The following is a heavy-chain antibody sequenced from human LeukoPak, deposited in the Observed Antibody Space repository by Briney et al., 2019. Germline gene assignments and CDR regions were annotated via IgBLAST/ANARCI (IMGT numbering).Heavy chain of an antibody. D-gene: IGHD6-13*01. CDR3: ASSIAAAGGGYYYYGMDV. CDR1: GFTFSSYA. J-gene: IGHJ6*02. V-gene: IGHV3-30*04. Sequence: GGSLRLSCAASGFTFSSYAMPWVRQAPGKGLEWVAVISYDGSNKYYADSVKGRFTISRDNSKNTLYLQMNSLRAEDTAVYYCASSIAAAGGGYYYYGMDVWGQGTTVTVSS. CDR2: ISYDGSNK.